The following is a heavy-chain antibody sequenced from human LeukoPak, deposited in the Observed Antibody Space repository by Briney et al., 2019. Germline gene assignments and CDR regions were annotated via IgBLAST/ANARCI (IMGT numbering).Heavy chain of an antibody. J-gene: IGHJ4*02. CDR2: IYTSGST. CDR1: GGSISSYY. D-gene: IGHD6-19*01. CDR3: ARYQYSSGWYQFDGFDY. V-gene: IGHV4-4*07. Sequence: PSETLSLTCTVSGGSISSYYWSWIRQPAGKGLEWIGRIYTSGSTNYNPSLKSRVTMSVDTSKNQFSLKLSSVTAADTAVYYCARYQYSSGWYQFDGFDYWGQGTLVTVSS.